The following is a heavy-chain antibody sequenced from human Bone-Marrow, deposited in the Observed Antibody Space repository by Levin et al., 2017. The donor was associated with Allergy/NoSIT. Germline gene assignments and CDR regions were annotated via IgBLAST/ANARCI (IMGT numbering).Heavy chain of an antibody. CDR1: GFTFGDYA. D-gene: IGHD3-3*02. V-gene: IGHV3-49*03. CDR2: IRSKAYGGTS. J-gene: IGHJ4*02. CDR3: TRDHFRPGDYFDY. Sequence: GALRLSCAASGFTFGDYAMNWFRQAPGKELEWVGFIRSKAYGGTSEYAASVKGRFGISRDDSKSIAYLQMNSLKTEDTAVYFCTRDHFRPGDYFDYWGQGTLVTVSS.